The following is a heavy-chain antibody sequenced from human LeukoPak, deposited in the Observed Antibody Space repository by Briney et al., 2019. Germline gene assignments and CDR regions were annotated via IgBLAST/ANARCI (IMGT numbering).Heavy chain of an antibody. CDR1: GFTFSSYG. V-gene: IGHV3-7*01. CDR2: IKQGGSEK. Sequence: GGSLRLSCAASGFTFSSYGIHWVRQAPGKGLEWVANIKQGGSEKYYVDSVKGRFTISRDNAKNSLYLQMNSLRAEDTAVYYCAREHQLAFDYWGQGTLVTVSS. J-gene: IGHJ4*02. D-gene: IGHD1-1*01. CDR3: AREHQLAFDY.